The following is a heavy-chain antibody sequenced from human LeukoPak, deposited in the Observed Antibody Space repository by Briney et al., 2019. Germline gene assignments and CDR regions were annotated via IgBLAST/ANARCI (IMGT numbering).Heavy chain of an antibody. V-gene: IGHV3-21*01. J-gene: IGHJ4*02. D-gene: IGHD2-15*01. CDR1: GFTFSSYS. CDR2: ISSSSSYI. Sequence: PGGSLRLSCAASGFTFSSYSMNWVRQAPGKGLEWVSSISSSSSYIYYADSVKGRFTISRDNAKNSLYLQMNSLRAEDTAVYYCARAHLDTSVVVAATPDYWGQGTLVTVSS. CDR3: ARAHLDTSVVVAATPDY.